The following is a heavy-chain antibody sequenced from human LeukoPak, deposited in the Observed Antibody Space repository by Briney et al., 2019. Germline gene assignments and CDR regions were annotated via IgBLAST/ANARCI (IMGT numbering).Heavy chain of an antibody. CDR2: IYYSGST. V-gene: IGHV4-59*13. CDR3: ARSSGSGYYYVGF. D-gene: IGHD3-22*01. CDR1: GGSISSYY. Sequence: PSETLSLTCSVSGGSISSYYWSWIRQPPGKGLEWIGYIYYSGSTNSNPSRKSRVTISVHTSKNQSSLKLSSVPAADTAAYYCARSSGSGYYYVGFWGQGTLVTVPS. J-gene: IGHJ4*02.